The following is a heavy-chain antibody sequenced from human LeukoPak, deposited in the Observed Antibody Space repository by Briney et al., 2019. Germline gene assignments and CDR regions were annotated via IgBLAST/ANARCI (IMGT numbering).Heavy chain of an antibody. J-gene: IGHJ4*02. V-gene: IGHV4-34*01. Sequence: KPSETLSLTCAVYGGSFSGYYWSWIRQPPGKGLEWIGEINHSGSTNYNPSLKSRVTISVDTSKNQFSLKLSSVTAADTAVYYCAVAITYYYDSSGYYKMNYFDYWGQGTLVTVSS. CDR1: GGSFSGYY. D-gene: IGHD3-22*01. CDR2: INHSGST. CDR3: AVAITYYYDSSGYYKMNYFDY.